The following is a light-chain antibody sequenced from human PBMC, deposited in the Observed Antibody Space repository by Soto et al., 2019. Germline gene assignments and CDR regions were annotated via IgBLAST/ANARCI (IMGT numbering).Light chain of an antibody. Sequence: DIQMTQCPSSLSASVGDRATITCRASQGISNYLAGYQQKPGKVPKLLIYAASTLQSGVPSRFSGSGSGTDFTLTISSLQPEDVATYYCQKYNSAPPGTFGQGTKVEIK. CDR3: QKYNSAPPGT. CDR2: AAS. J-gene: IGKJ1*01. V-gene: IGKV1-27*01. CDR1: QGISNY.